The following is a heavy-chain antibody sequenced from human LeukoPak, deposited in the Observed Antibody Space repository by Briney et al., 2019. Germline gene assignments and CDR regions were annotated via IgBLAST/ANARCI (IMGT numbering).Heavy chain of an antibody. CDR1: GGSFSGYY. V-gene: IGHV4-34*01. D-gene: IGHD6-13*01. CDR2: INHSGST. Sequence: SETLSLTCAVYGGSFSGYYWSWIRQPSGKGLEWIGEINHSGSTNYNPSLKSRVTISVDTSKNQFSLKLSSVTAADTAVYYCARISYSRIRGLQHWGQGTLVTVSS. CDR3: ARISYSRIRGLQH. J-gene: IGHJ1*01.